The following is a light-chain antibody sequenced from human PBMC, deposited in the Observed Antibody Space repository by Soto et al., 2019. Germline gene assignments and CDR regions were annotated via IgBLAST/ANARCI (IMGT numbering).Light chain of an antibody. J-gene: IGKJ3*01. CDR2: GTS. V-gene: IGKV3-20*01. CDR3: QHYGDSLFI. CDR1: RSLGTYS. Sequence: EIVLTQSPGTLSLSPGEGATLLCRASRSLGTYSLAWYQQKPGRAPRVLISGTSGRAAGIPDRFSGTGSGTDFTLTISRLEPEDFAVYYCQHYGDSLFIFGPGTKVEFK.